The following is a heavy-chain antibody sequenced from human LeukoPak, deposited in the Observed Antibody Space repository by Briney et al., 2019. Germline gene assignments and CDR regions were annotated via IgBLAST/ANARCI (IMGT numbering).Heavy chain of an antibody. CDR3: VRVKGGYILTAYYPIDY. J-gene: IGHJ4*02. CDR2: ISAYNGNT. CDR1: GYTFTSYG. V-gene: IGHV1-18*04. Sequence: ASVKVSCKASGYTFTSYGISWVRQAPGQGLEWMGWISAYNGNTHYAHQLRVRVNLTTEPSTSTAFMELRSLRSDDPAVYYCVRVKGGYILTAYYPIDYWGQVALVTVSS. D-gene: IGHD3-9*01.